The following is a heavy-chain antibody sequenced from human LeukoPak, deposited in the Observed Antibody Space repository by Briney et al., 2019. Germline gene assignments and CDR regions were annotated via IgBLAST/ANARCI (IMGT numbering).Heavy chain of an antibody. D-gene: IGHD2-15*01. CDR1: GYSISSGYY. Sequence: SEILSLTCTVSGYSISSGYYWGWIRPPPGKGLEWIGSIYHSGSTYYNPSLKSRVTISVDTSKNQFSLNLTSVTAAGSAVYYCTRDAGVVVSATPNYFDNWGQGTLVTVSS. J-gene: IGHJ4*02. CDR2: IYHSGST. V-gene: IGHV4-38-2*02. CDR3: TRDAGVVVSATPNYFDN.